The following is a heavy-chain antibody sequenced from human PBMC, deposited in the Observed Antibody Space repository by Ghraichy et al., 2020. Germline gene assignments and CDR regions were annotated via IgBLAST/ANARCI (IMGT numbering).Heavy chain of an antibody. CDR1: GFTFSSYA. CDR3: AKDHIAAAGPYWYSDL. J-gene: IGHJ2*01. V-gene: IGHV3-23*01. D-gene: IGHD6-13*01. Sequence: GGSLRLSCAASGFTFSSYAMSWVRQAPGKGLEWVSAISGSGGSTYYADSVKGRFTISRDNSKNTLYLQMNSLRAEDTAVYYCAKDHIAAAGPYWYSDLWGRGTLVTVSS. CDR2: ISGSGGST.